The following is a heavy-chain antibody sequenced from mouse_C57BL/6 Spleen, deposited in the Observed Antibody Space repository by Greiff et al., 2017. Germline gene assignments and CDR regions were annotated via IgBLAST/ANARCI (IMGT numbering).Heavy chain of an antibody. D-gene: IGHD2-3*01. Sequence: VQLQQSGAELVKPGASVKLSCTASGFNIKDYYMHWVKQRTEQGLEWIGRIDPEDGETKYAPQFQGKATITADTSSNTAYRQLSSLTSEDTAVYYCASGDGYYWYFEVWGTGTTVTVSS. CDR3: ASGDGYYWYFEV. V-gene: IGHV14-2*01. CDR1: GFNIKDYY. J-gene: IGHJ1*03. CDR2: IDPEDGET.